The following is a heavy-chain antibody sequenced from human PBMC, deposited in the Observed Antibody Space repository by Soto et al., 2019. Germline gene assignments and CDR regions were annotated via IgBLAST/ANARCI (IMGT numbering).Heavy chain of an antibody. V-gene: IGHV1-2*04. J-gene: IGHJ5*02. CDR2: INPNSGGT. CDR1: GYTFTGYC. CDR3: ARGYDFWSGSNWFDP. Sequence: RASVKVSCKASGYTFTGYCMHWVRQAPGQGLEWMGWINPNSGGTNCAQKFQGWVTMTRDTSISTAYMELSRLRSDDTAVYYCARGYDFWSGSNWFDPWGQGTLVTVSS. D-gene: IGHD3-3*01.